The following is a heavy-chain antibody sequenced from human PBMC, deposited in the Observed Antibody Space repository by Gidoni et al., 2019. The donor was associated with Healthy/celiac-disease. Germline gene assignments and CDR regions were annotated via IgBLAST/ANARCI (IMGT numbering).Heavy chain of an antibody. V-gene: IGHV4-59*01. CDR1: GGPISSYY. CDR2: IYYSGST. D-gene: IGHD5-18*01. CDR3: ARGIKDTAMAFDP. Sequence: QVQLQESGPGLGKPSETLSLTCTVYGGPISSYYWSWIRQPPGKGLEWIGYIYYSGSTNYNPSLKSRVTISVDTSKNQFSLKLSSVTAADTAVYYCARGIKDTAMAFDPWGQGTLVTVSS. J-gene: IGHJ5*02.